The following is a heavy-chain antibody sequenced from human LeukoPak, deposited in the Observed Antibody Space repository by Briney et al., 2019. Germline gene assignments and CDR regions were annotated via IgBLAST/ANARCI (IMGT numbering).Heavy chain of an antibody. CDR2: IKSKTDSGTT. V-gene: IGHV3-15*01. D-gene: IGHD2-21*02. CDR1: GFTFSNAW. CDR3: TSAIFGDGEAYWYYYGMDV. J-gene: IGHJ6*02. Sequence: GGSLRLSCAASGFTFSNAWMSWVRQAPGKGLEWVGHIKSKTDSGTTDYAATVKGRFTISRDDSKNTLYLQMNSLKTEDTAVYYCTSAIFGDGEAYWYYYGMDVWGQGTTVTVSS.